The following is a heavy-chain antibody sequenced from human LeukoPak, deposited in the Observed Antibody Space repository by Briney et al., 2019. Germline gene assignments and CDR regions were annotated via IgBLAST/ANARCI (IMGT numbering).Heavy chain of an antibody. CDR2: IYYGGST. Sequence: SETLSLTCTVSGGSISSGDYYWSWIRQPPGKGLEWIGYIYYGGSTYYNPSLKSRVTISVDTSQNPFSLKLSSVTAAVTAVYYCASPNGGYCSSTSCYATGGDDAFDIWGQGTMVTVSS. CDR1: GGSISSGDYY. CDR3: ASPNGGYCSSTSCYATGGDDAFDI. J-gene: IGHJ3*02. V-gene: IGHV4-30-4*01. D-gene: IGHD2-2*01.